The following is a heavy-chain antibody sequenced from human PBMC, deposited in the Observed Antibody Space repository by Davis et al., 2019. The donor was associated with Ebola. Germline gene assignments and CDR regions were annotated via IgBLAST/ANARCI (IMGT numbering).Heavy chain of an antibody. V-gene: IGHV3-23*01. CDR3: GRYQLLYGYYYYGMDV. J-gene: IGHJ6*02. CDR2: IRGSGGST. Sequence: GESLKISCAASGFTFSSYAMSWVRQAPGTGLEWVSAIRGSGGSTYYADSVKGRFTISRDNAKNSLYLQMNSLRAEDTAVYYCGRYQLLYGYYYYGMDVWGQGTTVTVSS. CDR1: GFTFSSYA. D-gene: IGHD2-2*02.